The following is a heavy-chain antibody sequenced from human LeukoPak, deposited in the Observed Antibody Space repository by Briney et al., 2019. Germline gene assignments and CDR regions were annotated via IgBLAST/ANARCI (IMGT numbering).Heavy chain of an antibody. CDR3: ARDRYCSGTTCYYTFYI. CDR2: IKQDGSEK. Sequence: GGSLRLSCAASGFTFSDYYMSWIRQAPGKGLEWVANIKQDGSEKYYVDSVKGRFTISRDNAKNSLYLQVNSLSAEDTAVYYCARDRYCSGTTCYYTFYIWGQGTMVTVSS. D-gene: IGHD2-2*01. V-gene: IGHV3-7*01. J-gene: IGHJ3*02. CDR1: GFTFSDYY.